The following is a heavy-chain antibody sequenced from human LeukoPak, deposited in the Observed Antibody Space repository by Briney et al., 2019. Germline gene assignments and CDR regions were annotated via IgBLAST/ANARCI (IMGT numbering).Heavy chain of an antibody. D-gene: IGHD1-26*01. J-gene: IGHJ4*02. CDR1: GGSFSGYY. CDR2: INHSGST. Sequence: SETLSLTCAVYGGSFSGYYWSWIRQPPGKGLEWIGEINHSGSTNYNPSLKSRVTISVDTSKNQFSLKLSSVTAADTAVYYCARGARWWELPTGVFYFDYWGQGTLVTVSS. CDR3: ARGARWWELPTGVFYFDY. V-gene: IGHV4-34*01.